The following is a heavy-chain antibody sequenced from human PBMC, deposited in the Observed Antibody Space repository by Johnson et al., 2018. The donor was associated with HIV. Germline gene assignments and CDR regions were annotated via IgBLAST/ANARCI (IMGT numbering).Heavy chain of an antibody. CDR1: GFTFSDYS. CDR3: ARDGGSTRGDGFDI. Sequence: QVQLVESGGNVVQPGRSQRLSCAASGFTFSDYSMHWVRQAPGKGLEWVAIISNDGSNTYFADSVKGRFTISRDNSKNTLYLQMNSLRAEDTAVYYCARDGGSTRGDGFDIWGQGTMVTVSS. J-gene: IGHJ3*02. D-gene: IGHD1-26*01. CDR2: ISNDGSNT. V-gene: IGHV3-30*01.